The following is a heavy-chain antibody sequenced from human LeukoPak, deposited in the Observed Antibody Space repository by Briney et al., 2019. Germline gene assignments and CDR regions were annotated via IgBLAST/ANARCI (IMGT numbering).Heavy chain of an antibody. V-gene: IGHV4-39*01. CDR2: IYYSGST. D-gene: IGHD2-2*02. CDR1: GGSISSSSYY. Sequence: SETLSLTCTVSGGSISSSSYYWGCIRQPPGKGLECIGSIYYSGSTYYNPSLKSRVTISVDTSKNQFSLKLSSVTAADTAVYYCARQGYGSSTSCYTLDYWGQGTLVTVSS. J-gene: IGHJ4*02. CDR3: ARQGYGSSTSCYTLDY.